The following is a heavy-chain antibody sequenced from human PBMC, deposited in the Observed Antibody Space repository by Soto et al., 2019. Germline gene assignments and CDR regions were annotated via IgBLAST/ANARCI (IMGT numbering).Heavy chain of an antibody. CDR3: ATLASLYGTKNDY. J-gene: IGHJ4*02. CDR2: IIPIFGTA. Sequence: QVQLVQSGAGVKKPGSSVKVSCKASGGTLSSYAISWVRQAPGQGLEWMGGIIPIFGTANYAQKFQGRVTITADESTSTAYMELSSLRSEDTAVYYCATLASLYGTKNDYWGQGTLVTVSS. CDR1: GGTLSSYA. D-gene: IGHD2-2*02. V-gene: IGHV1-69*12.